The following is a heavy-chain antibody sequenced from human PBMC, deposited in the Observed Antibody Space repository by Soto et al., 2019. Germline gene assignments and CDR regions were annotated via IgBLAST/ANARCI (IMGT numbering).Heavy chain of an antibody. D-gene: IGHD3-22*01. CDR2: ISGSGGST. J-gene: IGHJ4*03. V-gene: IGHV3-23*01. Sequence: GGSLRLSCAASGFTFSSYAMSWVRQAPGKGLEWVSAISGSGGSTYYADSVKGRFTISRDNSKNTLYLQMNSLRAEDTAVYYCAKTPTYYYDSSGYYSYFDYWGQGTTVTVSS. CDR1: GFTFSSYA. CDR3: AKTPTYYYDSSGYYSYFDY.